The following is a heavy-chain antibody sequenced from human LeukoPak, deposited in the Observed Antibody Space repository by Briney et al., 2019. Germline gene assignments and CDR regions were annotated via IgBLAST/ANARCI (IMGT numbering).Heavy chain of an antibody. CDR1: GGSFSGYY. V-gene: IGHV4-34*01. Sequence: KPSETLSLTCAVYGGSFSGYYWSWIRQPPGKGLEWIGEINHSGSTNYNPSLKSRVTISVDTSKNQLSLKLSSVTAADTAVYYCARVVSVVVISHRGWFDPWGQGTLVTVSS. J-gene: IGHJ5*02. CDR2: INHSGST. D-gene: IGHD3-22*01. CDR3: ARVVSVVVISHRGWFDP.